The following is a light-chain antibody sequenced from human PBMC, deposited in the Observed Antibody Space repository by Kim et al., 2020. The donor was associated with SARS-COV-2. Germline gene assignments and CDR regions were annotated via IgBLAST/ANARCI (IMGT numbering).Light chain of an antibody. J-gene: IGLJ2*01. CDR3: LLYCDGYRI. Sequence: PGGTVTLTCGASTGAVTRGQHPYWFQQKPGQAPRTMICDSSNKHSGTPARLSGSLLGGKAALTLSGALPEDEAEYYCLLYCDGYRIFGGGTQLTVL. CDR2: DSS. CDR1: TGAVTRGQH. V-gene: IGLV7-46*01.